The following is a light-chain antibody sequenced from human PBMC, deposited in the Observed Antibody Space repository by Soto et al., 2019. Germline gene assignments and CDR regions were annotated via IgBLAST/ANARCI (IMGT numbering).Light chain of an antibody. V-gene: IGKV3-20*01. CDR1: QSVSSSY. J-gene: IGKJ4*01. Sequence: EIVLTQSPGTLSLSPGERATLSCRASQSVSSSYLAWYQQKPGQAPRLLIYGASSRATGIPARCSGSGCGADFIIIISRLEPEDVVVYYWHQYDSSPLTFGGGTKVEIK. CDR2: GAS. CDR3: HQYDSSPLT.